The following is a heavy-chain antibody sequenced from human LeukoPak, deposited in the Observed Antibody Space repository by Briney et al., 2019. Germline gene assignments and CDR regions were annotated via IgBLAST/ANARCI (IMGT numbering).Heavy chain of an antibody. D-gene: IGHD5-24*01. Sequence: GGSLRLSCAASGFTFSSYAMSWVRQAPGKGLEWVSGFSGSGDNTYYADSVKGRFTISRDNSKNTLYLQMNSLRAEDTAVYYCARNFRDGYNNSFDYWGQGTLVTVSS. CDR1: GFTFSSYA. CDR2: FSGSGDNT. J-gene: IGHJ4*02. V-gene: IGHV3-23*01. CDR3: ARNFRDGYNNSFDY.